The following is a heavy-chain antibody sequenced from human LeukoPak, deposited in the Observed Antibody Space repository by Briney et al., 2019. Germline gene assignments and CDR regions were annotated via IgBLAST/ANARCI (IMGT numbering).Heavy chain of an antibody. V-gene: IGHV3-21*01. J-gene: IGHJ4*02. CDR3: ARTRAIVGENTGLDS. Sequence: GGSLRLSCVASGFTLRFYNMNWVRQAPGKGLEWVSSISSTSNYIYYTDSVKGRFTVSRDNAKNSLYLQMSSLRGDDTAIYYCARTRAIVGENTGLDSWGQGTLVTVSS. CDR1: GFTLRFYN. CDR2: ISSTSNYI. D-gene: IGHD1-26*01.